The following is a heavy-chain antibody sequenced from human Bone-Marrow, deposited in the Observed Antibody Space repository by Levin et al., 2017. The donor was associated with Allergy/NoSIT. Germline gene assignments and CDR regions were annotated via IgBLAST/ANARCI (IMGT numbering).Heavy chain of an antibody. CDR1: GGSISSGGYY. V-gene: IGHV4-31*03. D-gene: IGHD5-18*01. J-gene: IGHJ6*03. Sequence: PSETLSLTCTVSGGSISSGGYYWSWIRQHPGKGLEWIGYIYYSGSTYYNPSLKSRVTISVDTSKNQFSLKLSSVTAADTAVYYCARVRSYGYDYYYYMDVWGKGTTVTVSS. CDR3: ARVRSYGYDYYYYMDV. CDR2: IYYSGST.